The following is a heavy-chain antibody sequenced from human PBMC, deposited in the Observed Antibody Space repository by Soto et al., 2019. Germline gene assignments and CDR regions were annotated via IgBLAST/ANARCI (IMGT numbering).Heavy chain of an antibody. CDR2: INPSGGST. V-gene: IGHV1-46*01. Sequence: ASVKVSCKASGYTYPSYHMHRVRQAPVQGHEWMGIINPSGGSTSYAQKFQGRVTMTRDTSTSAVYMELSSLRSEDTAVYYCARGPLSYYYYYGMDVGGQGTTVTVSS. CDR3: ARGPLSYYYYYGMDV. CDR1: GYTYPSYH. J-gene: IGHJ6*02.